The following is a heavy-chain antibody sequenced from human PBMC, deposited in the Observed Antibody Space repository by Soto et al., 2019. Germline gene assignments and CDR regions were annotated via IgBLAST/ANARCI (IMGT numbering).Heavy chain of an antibody. Sequence: SLTKTVSEGNSIYVDWSWIRKKQGKVLEWIGFIYTSGSTNYNPSLKSRVSMSVDTSKNQFSLKLSSVTAADTAVYYCARDPEHYVWGDYRWQYLDYWCPGLLVSV. V-gene: IGHV4-4*07. CDR2: IYTSGST. J-gene: IGHJ4*01. D-gene: IGHD3-16*02. CDR3: ARDPEHYVWGDYRWQYLDY. CDR1: EGNSIYVD.